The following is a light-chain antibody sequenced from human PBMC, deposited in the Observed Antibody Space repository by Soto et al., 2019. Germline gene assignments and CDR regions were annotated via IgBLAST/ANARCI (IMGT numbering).Light chain of an antibody. Sequence: EIVLTQSPCTLSLSPGERATLSCRASQSVSSNFFSCYQQKPGQAPRLLIYGASTRAHGIPARFSGSGSGREFTLTISSMEPQDFAVFYYQQYGSSPPDTFGHGTKLDIK. CDR2: GAS. J-gene: IGKJ3*01. CDR1: QSVSSNF. CDR3: QQYGSSPPDT. V-gene: IGKV3-20*01.